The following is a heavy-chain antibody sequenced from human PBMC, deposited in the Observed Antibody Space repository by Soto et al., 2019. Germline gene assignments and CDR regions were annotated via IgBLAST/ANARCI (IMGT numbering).Heavy chain of an antibody. D-gene: IGHD5-18*01. CDR1: GFTFSSYA. Sequence: GGSLRISCAASGFTFSSYAMSWVRQAPGKGLEWVSAISGSGGSTYYADSVKGRFTISRDNSKNTLYLQMNSLRAEDTAVYYCAKGGRVGPGYSYALFDYWGQGTLVTVSS. J-gene: IGHJ4*02. CDR2: ISGSGGST. V-gene: IGHV3-23*01. CDR3: AKGGRVGPGYSYALFDY.